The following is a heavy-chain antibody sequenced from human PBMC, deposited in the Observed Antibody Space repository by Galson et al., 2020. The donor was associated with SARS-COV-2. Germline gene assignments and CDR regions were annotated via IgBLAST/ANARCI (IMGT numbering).Heavy chain of an antibody. CDR1: GFTFSTYG. D-gene: IGHD3-10*01. CDR2: IWYDGSNK. CDR3: ARGSSSNAFDS. J-gene: IGHJ3*02. V-gene: IGHV3-33*01. Sequence: PGGSLRLSCEASGFTFSTYGMDWVRQAPGKGLEWVAVIWYDGSNKYYADSVKGRFTISRDNSKNTLYLQMNSLRADDTAVYYCARGSSSNAFDSWGQGTMVTVSS.